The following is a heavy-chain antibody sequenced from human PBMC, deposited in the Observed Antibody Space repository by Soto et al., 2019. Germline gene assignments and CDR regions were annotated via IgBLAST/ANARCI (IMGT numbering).Heavy chain of an antibody. D-gene: IGHD3-10*01. Sequence: PGGSLRLSCAASRFTFSNYAMSWVRQAPGKGLEWDSGISGSGEITCDADSVKGRFTISRDNSRNTLYLQMNSLRAEDTAVYLCARGCNHISWVRGAFDYWGQGTLVTVSS. J-gene: IGHJ4*02. CDR3: ARGCNHISWVRGAFDY. V-gene: IGHV3-23*01. CDR1: RFTFSNYA. CDR2: ISGSGEIT.